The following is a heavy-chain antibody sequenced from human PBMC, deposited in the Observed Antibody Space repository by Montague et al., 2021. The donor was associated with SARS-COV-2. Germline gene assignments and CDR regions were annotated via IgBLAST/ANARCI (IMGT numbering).Heavy chain of an antibody. Sequence: SETLSLTCAVYRGSFHIFSWGWIRQSPEKGLEWIGEIDHRGNTNYNPSLKCRVTISVDTSKNQFSLNLTSVTAADTAIYYCARGTRVVGITLGFRYWGQGTQVAVSS. CDR2: IDHRGNT. CDR3: ARGTRVVGITLGFRY. J-gene: IGHJ4*02. D-gene: IGHD2-21*01. V-gene: IGHV4-34*01. CDR1: RGSFHIFS.